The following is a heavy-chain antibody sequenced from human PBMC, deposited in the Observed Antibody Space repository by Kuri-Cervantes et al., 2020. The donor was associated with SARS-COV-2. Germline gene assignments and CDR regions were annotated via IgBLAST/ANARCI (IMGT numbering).Heavy chain of an antibody. CDR1: GFRFGIHA. V-gene: IGHV3-30*04. D-gene: IGHD2-21*01. CDR2: ISHDGKNK. CDR3: AKDRVGVQDF. Sequence: GESLKISCKASGFRFGIHAMHWVRQAPGKGLEWVAVISHDGKNKKCIASGKGRFTISRDNSQNTLYLHMKSLRSEDPAMYYCAKDRVGVQDFWGQGTLVTVSS. J-gene: IGHJ4*02.